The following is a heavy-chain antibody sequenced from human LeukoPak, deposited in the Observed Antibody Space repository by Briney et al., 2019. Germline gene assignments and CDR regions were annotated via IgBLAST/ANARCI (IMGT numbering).Heavy chain of an antibody. D-gene: IGHD1-26*01. CDR1: GFTFSSYG. CDR2: IWYDGSNK. J-gene: IGHJ4*02. V-gene: IGHV3-33*01. Sequence: GGSLRLSCAASGFTFSSYGMHWVRQAPGKGLEWVAVIWYDGSNKNYADSVKGRFTIPRDNSKNRLYWQLNSLRAADRAVNYCARVRYSGSWLSDYWGQGTLVTVSS. CDR3: ARVRYSGSWLSDY.